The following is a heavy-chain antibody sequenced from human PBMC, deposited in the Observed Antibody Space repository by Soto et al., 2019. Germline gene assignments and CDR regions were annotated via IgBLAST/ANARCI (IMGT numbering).Heavy chain of an antibody. Sequence: GGSLRLSCAASGFTFSSYAMSWVRQAPGKGLEWVSAISGSGGSTYYADSVKGRFTISRDNSKNTMYLQMNSLRAEDTAVYYCAKEVGEGPTTLGYFDYWGQGTLVTVSS. D-gene: IGHD1-26*01. CDR1: GFTFSSYA. V-gene: IGHV3-23*01. CDR3: AKEVGEGPTTLGYFDY. CDR2: ISGSGGST. J-gene: IGHJ4*02.